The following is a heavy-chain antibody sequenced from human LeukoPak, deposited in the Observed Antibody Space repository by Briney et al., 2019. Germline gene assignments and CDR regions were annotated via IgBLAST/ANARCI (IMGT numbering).Heavy chain of an antibody. CDR2: ISGSGGST. CDR1: GFTFNSYA. D-gene: IGHD2-15*01. Sequence: GKSLRLSCAASGFTFNSYAMSWVRQAPGKGLEWVSAISGSGGSTYYADSVKGRFTISRDNSKNTLYLQMNSVRAEDTAVYYCARQLGYCSDGSCYFDYWGQGTLVTVSS. CDR3: ARQLGYCSDGSCYFDY. V-gene: IGHV3-23*01. J-gene: IGHJ4*02.